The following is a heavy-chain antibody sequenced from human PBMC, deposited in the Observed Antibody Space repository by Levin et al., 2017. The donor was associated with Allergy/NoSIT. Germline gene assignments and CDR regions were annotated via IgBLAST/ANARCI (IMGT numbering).Heavy chain of an antibody. V-gene: IGHV4-59*08. D-gene: IGHD6-19*01. CDR1: GGSISSYY. J-gene: IGHJ3*02. CDR2: IYYSGST. Sequence: KASETLSLTCTVSGGSISSYYWSWIRQPPGKGLEWIGYIYYSGSTNYNPSLKSRVTISVDTSKNQFSLKLSSVTAADTAVYYCARSWQWLPGGAFDIWGQGTMVTVSS. CDR3: ARSWQWLPGGAFDI.